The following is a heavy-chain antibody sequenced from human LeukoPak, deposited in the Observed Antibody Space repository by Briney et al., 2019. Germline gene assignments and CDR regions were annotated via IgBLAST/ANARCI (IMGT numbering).Heavy chain of an antibody. CDR2: IYTSGST. CDR1: GGSISSGSYY. V-gene: IGHV4-61*02. J-gene: IGHJ3*02. Sequence: RPSQTLSLTCTVSGGSISSGSYYWSWIRQPAGKGLEWIGRIYTSGSTNYNPSLKSRVTISVDTSKNQFSLKLSSVTAADTAVYYCARERLPHAFDIWGQGTMVTVSS. CDR3: ARERLPHAFDI.